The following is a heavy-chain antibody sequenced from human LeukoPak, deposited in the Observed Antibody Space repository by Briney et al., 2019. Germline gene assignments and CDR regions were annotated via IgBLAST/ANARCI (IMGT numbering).Heavy chain of an antibody. CDR3: AKTPSSIQPYSKPSRGLYYFDY. Sequence: GGSLRFSCAASGFTFSSHAMSWVRQAPGKGLEWVSAISGSGGSTYYADSVKGRFTISRDNSKNTLYLQMNSLRAEDTAVYYCAKTPSSIQPYSKPSRGLYYFDYWGQGTLVTVSS. V-gene: IGHV3-23*01. J-gene: IGHJ4*02. CDR1: GFTFSSHA. D-gene: IGHD6-13*01. CDR2: ISGSGGST.